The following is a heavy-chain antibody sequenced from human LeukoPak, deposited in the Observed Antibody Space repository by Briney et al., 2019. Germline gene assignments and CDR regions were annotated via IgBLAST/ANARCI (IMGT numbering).Heavy chain of an antibody. V-gene: IGHV4-4*07. Sequence: SETLSLTCTVSGDSISNYYWSWIRQPAGKGLEWIGRIYTSGSTNYNPSLKSRVTMSVDTSKNQFSLKLSSVTAADTAVYYCARVLPSMNKVPSPHFDYWGQGTLVTVSS. J-gene: IGHJ4*02. D-gene: IGHD4/OR15-4a*01. CDR1: GDSISNYY. CDR3: ARVLPSMNKVPSPHFDY. CDR2: IYTSGST.